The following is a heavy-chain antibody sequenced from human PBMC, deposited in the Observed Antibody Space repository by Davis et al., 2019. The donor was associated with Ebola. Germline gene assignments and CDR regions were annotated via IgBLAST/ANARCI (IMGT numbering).Heavy chain of an antibody. V-gene: IGHV3-48*02. CDR2: ITKGSDAI. CDR1: GFVFSDFS. CDR3: ARDRFFAFDF. Sequence: GESLKISCAASGFVFSDFSMNWVHLAPGKGLEWITYITKGSDAIHYADSVKGRFTVSRDNAKNLVFLQMSSLRDEDSAVYYCARDRFFAFDFWSQGVHVSVSS. D-gene: IGHD3/OR15-3a*01. J-gene: IGHJ4*02.